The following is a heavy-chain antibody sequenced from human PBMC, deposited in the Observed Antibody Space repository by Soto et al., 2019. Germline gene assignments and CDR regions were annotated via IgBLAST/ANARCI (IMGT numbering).Heavy chain of an antibody. CDR2: ISAYNGNT. CDR1: GYTFTSYG. J-gene: IGHJ4*02. V-gene: IGHV1-18*01. Sequence: QVQLVQSGAEVKKPGASVKVSCKASGYTFTSYGISWVRQAPGQGLEGRGWISAYNGNTNYAQKLQGRVTMTTDTSTSTAYMELRSLRSDDTAVYYCARIGYDYVWGSYRPVEIDYWGQGTLVTVSS. D-gene: IGHD3-16*02. CDR3: ARIGYDYVWGSYRPVEIDY.